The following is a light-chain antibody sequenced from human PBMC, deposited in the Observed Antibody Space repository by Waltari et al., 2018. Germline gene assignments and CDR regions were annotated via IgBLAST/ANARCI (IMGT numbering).Light chain of an antibody. J-gene: IGLJ3*02. CDR3: SSYAGSNTWV. CDR2: DVS. Sequence: QAPLTQPPPVSGSPGQSVTISCPGTSSNIGAYNHVSWYQQHPGKAPKLMIYDVSKRPSGVSDRFSGSKSGNTASLTISGLQAEDEADYYCSSYAGSNTWVFGGGTRLTVL. V-gene: IGLV2-11*01. CDR1: SSNIGAYNH.